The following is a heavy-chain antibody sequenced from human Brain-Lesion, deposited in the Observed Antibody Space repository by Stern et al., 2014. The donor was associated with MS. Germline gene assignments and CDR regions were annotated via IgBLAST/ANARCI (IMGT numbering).Heavy chain of an antibody. CDR3: ARGERWFDS. CDR2: VNNDGRRT. J-gene: IGHJ5*01. CDR1: GFTFSNYW. D-gene: IGHD3-10*01. V-gene: IGHV3-74*02. Sequence: VQLVESGGGLVQPGGSLRLSCAASGFTFSNYWMHWVRQAPGKGLVWVSRVNNDGRRTSYADSVKGRFTMSRDNAKNTLYLQMNRLRVEDSAIYYCARGERWFDSWGQGTLVTVSS.